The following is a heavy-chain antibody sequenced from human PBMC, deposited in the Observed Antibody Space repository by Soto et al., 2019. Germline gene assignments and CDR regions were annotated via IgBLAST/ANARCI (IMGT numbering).Heavy chain of an antibody. CDR3: ARDGYNYDGYYYYGMDV. CDR2: IYYSGST. D-gene: IGHD5-12*01. V-gene: IGHV4-59*13. CDR1: GGSISSYY. Sequence: SETLSLTCTVSGGSISSYYWSWIRQPPGKGLEWIGYIYYSGSTNYNPSLKSRVTISVDTSKNQFSLKLSSVTAADTAVYYCARDGYNYDGYYYYGMDVWGQGTTVTVYS. J-gene: IGHJ6*02.